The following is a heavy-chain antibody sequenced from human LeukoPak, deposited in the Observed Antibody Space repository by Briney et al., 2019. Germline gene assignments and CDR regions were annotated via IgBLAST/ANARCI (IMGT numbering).Heavy chain of an antibody. CDR3: ATLGYCSSTSCSDFGY. D-gene: IGHD2-2*01. J-gene: IGHJ4*02. Sequence: ASVKVSCKVSGYTLTELSMHWVRQAPGKGLEWMGGFDPEDGETIYAQKFQGRVTMTEDTSTDTAYMELSSLRSGDTAVYYCATLGYCSSTSCSDFGYWGQGTLVTVSS. V-gene: IGHV1-24*01. CDR1: GYTLTELS. CDR2: FDPEDGET.